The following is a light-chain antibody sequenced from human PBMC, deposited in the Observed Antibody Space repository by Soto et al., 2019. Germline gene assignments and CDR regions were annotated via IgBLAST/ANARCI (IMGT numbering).Light chain of an antibody. J-gene: IGKJ5*01. CDR3: QQYNNWPPIT. CDR2: DAS. Sequence: EIVLTQSAATLSLSPGERATLSCRASQSVSNYLAWHQQKPGQAPRLLIYDASNRATGIPARFSGSGSGTDFTLTISSLEPEDFAVYYCQQYNNWPPITFGQGTRLENK. CDR1: QSVSNY. V-gene: IGKV3-11*01.